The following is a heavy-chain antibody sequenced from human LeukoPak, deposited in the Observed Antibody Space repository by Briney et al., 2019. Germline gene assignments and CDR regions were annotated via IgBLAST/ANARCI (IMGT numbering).Heavy chain of an antibody. CDR3: ARSRLEGDGYNYDY. CDR2: IIPILGIA. Sequence: GASVKVSCKASGGTFSSYAISWVRQAPGQGLEWMGRIIPILGIANFAQEFQGRVTITADKSTSTAYMELSSLRSEDTAVYYCARSRLEGDGYNYDYWGQGTLVTVSS. V-gene: IGHV1-69*04. D-gene: IGHD5-24*01. J-gene: IGHJ4*02. CDR1: GGTFSSYA.